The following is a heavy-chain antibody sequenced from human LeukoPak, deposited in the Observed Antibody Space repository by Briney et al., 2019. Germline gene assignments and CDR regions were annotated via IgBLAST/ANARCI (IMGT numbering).Heavy chain of an antibody. CDR1: GGSISSDY. Sequence: SETLSLTCTVSGGSISSDYRSWIRQPPGKGLEWIGYIYYRGSTNYNPSLKSRVTISVDTSKNQFSLKLSSVTAADTAVYYCARLSGYSSGHYYSDYWGQGTLVTVSS. J-gene: IGHJ4*02. CDR3: ARLSGYSSGHYYSDY. D-gene: IGHD3-22*01. V-gene: IGHV4-59*01. CDR2: IYYRGST.